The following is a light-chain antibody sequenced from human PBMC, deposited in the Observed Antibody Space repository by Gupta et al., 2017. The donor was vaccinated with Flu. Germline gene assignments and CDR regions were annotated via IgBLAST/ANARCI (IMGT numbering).Light chain of an antibody. CDR3: AGWDDSLNGWV. V-gene: IGLV1-36*01. CDR1: HSNIGNNG. J-gene: IGLJ3*02. Sequence: QSVLPQPPSLSEAPVQRVTISCSGSHSNIGNNGVNWYQQLPGTAPKLLIYEDDLGSSGVPDRFSGSKSGTSASLAISGLQAEDEADYYCAGWDDSLNGWVFGGGTKLTVL. CDR2: EDD.